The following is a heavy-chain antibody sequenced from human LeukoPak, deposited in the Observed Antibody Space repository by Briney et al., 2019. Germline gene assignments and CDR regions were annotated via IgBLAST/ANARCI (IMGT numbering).Heavy chain of an antibody. CDR3: AQGVFVAFDI. Sequence: GSLRLSCAASGFTFSSYGMHWVRQAPGKGLEWVAVISYDGSNKYYADSVKGRFTISRDNSKNTLYLQMNSLRAEDTAVYYCAQGVFVAFDIWGQGTMVTVSS. D-gene: IGHD6-13*01. V-gene: IGHV3-30*03. CDR1: GFTFSSYG. CDR2: ISYDGSNK. J-gene: IGHJ3*02.